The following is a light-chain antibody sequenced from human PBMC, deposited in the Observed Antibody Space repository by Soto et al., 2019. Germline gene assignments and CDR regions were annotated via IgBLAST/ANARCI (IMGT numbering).Light chain of an antibody. Sequence: EIVMTQSPVTLSLSPGDTATLSCRASQSITSNLAWYQQKPGQPPRLLIYGASTRATGIPARFSGSGSGTEFTRTISNLQSEDFAVYYCQQYSSWVTFGGGTQLEIE. J-gene: IGKJ4*01. CDR2: GAS. V-gene: IGKV3-15*01. CDR3: QQYSSWVT. CDR1: QSITSN.